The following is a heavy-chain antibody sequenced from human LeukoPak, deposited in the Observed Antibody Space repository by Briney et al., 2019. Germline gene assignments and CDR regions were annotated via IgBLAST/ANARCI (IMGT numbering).Heavy chain of an antibody. V-gene: IGHV4-39*01. D-gene: IGHD3-10*01. CDR1: GGSISSSSYY. Sequence: SETLSLTCTVSGGSISSSSYYWGWIRQPPGKGLEWIGSIYYSGSTYYNPSLKSRVTISVDTSKNQFSLKLSSVTAADTAEYYCASFFDYGSGSYYRGKYYFDYWGQGTLVTVSS. CDR2: IYYSGST. J-gene: IGHJ4*02. CDR3: ASFFDYGSGSYYRGKYYFDY.